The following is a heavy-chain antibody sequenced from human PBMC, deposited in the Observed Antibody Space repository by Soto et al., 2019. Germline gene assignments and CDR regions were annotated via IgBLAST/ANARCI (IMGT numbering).Heavy chain of an antibody. Sequence: EVQLLESGGGLVQPGGSLRLSCAASGFTFSRYAMNWVRQAPGKGLEWVSTVHVGGGSTFSAESVKGRFTISTDNSKNSLYLQMHSLRTEDTAVYYCAKGYLYYDTSPYPDAFDIWAQVTKVTVSS. V-gene: IGHV3-23*01. D-gene: IGHD3-22*01. J-gene: IGHJ3*02. CDR1: GFTFSRYA. CDR3: AKGYLYYDTSPYPDAFDI. CDR2: VHVGGGST.